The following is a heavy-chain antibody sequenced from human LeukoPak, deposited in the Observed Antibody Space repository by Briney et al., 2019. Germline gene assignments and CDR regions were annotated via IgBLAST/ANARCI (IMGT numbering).Heavy chain of an antibody. V-gene: IGHV3-21*01. CDR1: GFTFSSYS. CDR3: ARIAVAGYDY. D-gene: IGHD6-19*01. CDR2: ISSSSYI. Sequence: GGSLRLSCAASGFTFSSYSMNWVRQAPGKGLEWVSSISSSSYIYYADSVKGRFTISRDNAKNSLYLQMNSLRAEDTAVYYCARIAVAGYDYWGQGTLATVSS. J-gene: IGHJ4*02.